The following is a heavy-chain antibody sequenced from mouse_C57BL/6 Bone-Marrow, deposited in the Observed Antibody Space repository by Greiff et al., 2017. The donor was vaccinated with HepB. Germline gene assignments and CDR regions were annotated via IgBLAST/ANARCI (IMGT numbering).Heavy chain of an antibody. CDR2: IDPSDSYT. CDR3: ARSKGYWYFDV. Sequence: QVQLQQPGAELVKPGASVKLSCKASGYTFTSYWMHWVKQRPGQGLEWIGEIDPSDSYTNYNQKFKGKSTLTVDKSSSTAYMQLSSLTSEDSAVYYCARSKGYWYFDVWGTGTTVTVSS. J-gene: IGHJ1*03. CDR1: GYTFTSYW. V-gene: IGHV1-69*01.